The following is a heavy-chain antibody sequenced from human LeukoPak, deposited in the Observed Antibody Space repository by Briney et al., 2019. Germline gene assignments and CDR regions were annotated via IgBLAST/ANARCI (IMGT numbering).Heavy chain of an antibody. CDR1: GGTFSSYA. D-gene: IGHD5-24*01. Sequence: GASVKVSCKASGGTFSSYAISWVRQAPGQGLEWMGGIIPIFGTANYAQKFQGRVTITADESTSTAYMELSSLRSEDTAVYYCAGQSERWLQSGDFDYWGQGTLVTVSS. CDR3: AGQSERWLQSGDFDY. J-gene: IGHJ4*02. V-gene: IGHV1-69*01. CDR2: IIPIFGTA.